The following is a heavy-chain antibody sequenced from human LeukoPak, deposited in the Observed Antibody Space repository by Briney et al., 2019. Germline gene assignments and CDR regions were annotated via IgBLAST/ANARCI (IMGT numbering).Heavy chain of an antibody. CDR2: IRGSDHNT. J-gene: IGHJ4*02. D-gene: IGHD3-22*01. CDR3: AKDCSDYYDSSGYSFSLCY. V-gene: IGHV3-23*01. CDR1: GFTFSSYA. Sequence: GGSLRLSCVASGFTFSSYAMSWVRQAPGQGLEWVSSIRGSDHNTYYADTVKGRFTISRDNSKNTLSLQMNSLRAEDTAVYYCAKDCSDYYDSSGYSFSLCYWGQGTLVTVSS.